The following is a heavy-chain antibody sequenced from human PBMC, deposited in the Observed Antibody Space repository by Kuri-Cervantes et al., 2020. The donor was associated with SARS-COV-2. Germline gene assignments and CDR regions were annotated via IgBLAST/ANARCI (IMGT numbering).Heavy chain of an antibody. CDR2: ISGSGGST. CDR1: GFTFSSYA. J-gene: IGHJ4*02. Sequence: GGSLRLSCAASGFTFSSYAMSWVRQAPGKGLEWVSAISGSGGSTYYADSAKGRFTISRDNSKNTLYLQMHSLRAEDTAVYYCARVSPISYYYDSSGYLDYWGQGPLVTVSS. D-gene: IGHD3-22*01. CDR3: ARVSPISYYYDSSGYLDY. V-gene: IGHV3-23*01.